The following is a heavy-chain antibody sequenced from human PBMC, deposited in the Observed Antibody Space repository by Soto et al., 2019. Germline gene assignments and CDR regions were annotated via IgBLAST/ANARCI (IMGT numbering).Heavy chain of an antibody. CDR3: ARASPAINGGSGSYPNDY. V-gene: IGHV1-3*01. CDR1: GYTFTSYA. Sequence: QVQLVQSGAEVKKPGASVKVSCKASGYTFTSYAMHWVRQAPGQRLEWMGWINAGNGNTKYSQKFQGRVTITRDTSASTAYMDLSTLRSEDTAVYYCARASPAINGGSGSYPNDYWAQGTLVTVSS. J-gene: IGHJ4*02. CDR2: INAGNGNT. D-gene: IGHD1-26*01.